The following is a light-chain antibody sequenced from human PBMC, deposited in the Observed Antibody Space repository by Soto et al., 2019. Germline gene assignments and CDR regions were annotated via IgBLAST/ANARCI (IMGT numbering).Light chain of an antibody. CDR2: DTS. CDR3: LLSYSGGNWV. V-gene: IGLV7-46*01. Sequence: QAVVTQEPSLTVSPGGTVTLTCGSNTGAVTSGHYPHWLQQRPGQAPRTLIYDTSNKQSWTPARFSGSLLGGKAALTLSGAQPEDEADYYCLLSYSGGNWVFGGRTKVTVL. CDR1: TGAVTSGHY. J-gene: IGLJ3*02.